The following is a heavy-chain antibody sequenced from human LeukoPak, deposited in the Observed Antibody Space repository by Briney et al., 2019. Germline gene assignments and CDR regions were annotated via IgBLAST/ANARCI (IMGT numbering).Heavy chain of an antibody. CDR2: INPTGGST. D-gene: IGHD6-6*01. CDR1: GYTFPIYF. J-gene: IGHJ4*02. V-gene: IGHV1-46*01. CDR3: ARTAARRFDY. Sequence: ASVKVSCTASGYTFPIYFMHWVRQAPGQGLEWMGIINPTGGSTTYAQKFQGRVTMTRDTSTSTVYMELSSLRSDDTAVYYCARTAARRFDYWGQGTLVTVSS.